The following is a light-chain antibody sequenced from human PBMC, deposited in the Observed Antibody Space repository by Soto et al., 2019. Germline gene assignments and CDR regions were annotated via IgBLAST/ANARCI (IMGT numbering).Light chain of an antibody. CDR1: QTIYNN. CDR3: QHYNAWPLT. J-gene: IGKJ4*01. Sequence: EIVMTQSPATLSVSPGERATLSCRASQTIYNNLAWYQQKPGQAPRLLIYLVSTRAAGIPARFSGSGSGTDFTLTISSLQSEDAAVYYCQHYNAWPLTFGGGTKVEIK. CDR2: LVS. V-gene: IGKV3-15*01.